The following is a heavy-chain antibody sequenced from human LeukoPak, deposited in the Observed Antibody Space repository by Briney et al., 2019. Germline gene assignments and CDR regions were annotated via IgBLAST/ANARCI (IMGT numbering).Heavy chain of an antibody. Sequence: ASVKVSCKTSGYTFTGYYIHWLRQAPGQGLEWMGWINPNTGATKYAQMFQGRVTMARDTSISTAYMELSGLRSDDTAVYYCARDASGGPWYYFDYWGQGTLVTVSS. V-gene: IGHV1-2*02. CDR3: ARDASGGPWYYFDY. J-gene: IGHJ4*02. CDR2: INPNTGAT. CDR1: GYTFTGYY. D-gene: IGHD1-26*01.